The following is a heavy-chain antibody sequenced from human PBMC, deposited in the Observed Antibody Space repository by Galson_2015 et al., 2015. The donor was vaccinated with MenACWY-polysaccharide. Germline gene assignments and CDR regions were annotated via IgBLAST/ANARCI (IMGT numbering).Heavy chain of an antibody. J-gene: IGHJ3*02. CDR3: VKESGPFTASDI. D-gene: IGHD3-3*01. CDR2: IWAAGRNQ. V-gene: IGHV3-33*03. Sequence: SLRLSCAASGFTFSSYGMQWVRQAPGKGLEWLADIWAAGRNQFYADSVKGRITVSRDNSKNTLGLLLNRLRGDDSAIYYCVKESGPFTASDIWGQGTMVAVSS. CDR1: GFTFSSYG.